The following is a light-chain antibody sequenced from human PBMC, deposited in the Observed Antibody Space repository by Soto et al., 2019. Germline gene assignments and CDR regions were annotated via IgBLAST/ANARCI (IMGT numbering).Light chain of an antibody. CDR3: QQSYSTLTWT. CDR2: AAS. J-gene: IGKJ1*01. CDR1: QSISSY. V-gene: IGKV1-39*01. Sequence: DIQMTQSPSSPSASVGGRVTITCRASQSISSYLNWYQQKPGKAPKLLIYAASSLQSGVPSRFSGSGSGTDFTLTISSLQPEDFATYYCQQSYSTLTWTFGQGTKVDIK.